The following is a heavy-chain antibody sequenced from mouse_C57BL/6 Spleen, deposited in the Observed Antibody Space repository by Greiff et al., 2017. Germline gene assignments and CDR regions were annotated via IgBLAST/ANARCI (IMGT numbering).Heavy chain of an antibody. D-gene: IGHD1-1*01. V-gene: IGHV1-18*01. CDR1: GYTFTDYN. Sequence: DVKLVESGPELVKPGASVKIPCKASGYTFTDYNMDWVKQSPGKSLEWIGDINPNNGGTIYNQKFKGKATLTVDKSSSTAYMELRSLTSEDTAVYYCARWSLYGGAMDDWGQGTSVTVAS. J-gene: IGHJ4*01. CDR3: ARWSLYGGAMDD. CDR2: INPNNGGT.